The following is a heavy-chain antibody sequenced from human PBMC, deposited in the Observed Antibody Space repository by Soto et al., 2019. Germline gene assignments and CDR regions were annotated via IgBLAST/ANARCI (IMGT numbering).Heavy chain of an antibody. CDR1: GASMSRYY. Sequence: QVQLQESGPGLVKPSETLSLTCTVSGASMSRYYWHWIRQAPGEGLEWIGFIYSSGSTTYNPSLKRRVTTSLDTSQSQFSLNLRSVTATDTAIYYCARRWGFEDALDIWGPGTNVTVSS. D-gene: IGHD3-10*01. CDR2: IYSSGST. CDR3: ARRWGFEDALDI. J-gene: IGHJ3*02. V-gene: IGHV4-59*08.